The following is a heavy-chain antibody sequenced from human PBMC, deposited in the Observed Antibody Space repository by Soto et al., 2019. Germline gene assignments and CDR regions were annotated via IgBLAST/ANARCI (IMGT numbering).Heavy chain of an antibody. J-gene: IGHJ4*02. CDR3: AKTSGNVVH. D-gene: IGHD5-12*01. V-gene: IGHV3-23*01. CDR2: ISGSGGST. CDR1: RITFSSYA. Sequence: EVQLLESGGGLVQPGGSLRLSCAASRITFSSYAMSWVRQAPGKGLEWVSAISGSGGSTYYADSVKGRFTISRDNSKNMLYLQMNSLRVEDRAVYYCAKTSGNVVHWGQGTLVTVSS.